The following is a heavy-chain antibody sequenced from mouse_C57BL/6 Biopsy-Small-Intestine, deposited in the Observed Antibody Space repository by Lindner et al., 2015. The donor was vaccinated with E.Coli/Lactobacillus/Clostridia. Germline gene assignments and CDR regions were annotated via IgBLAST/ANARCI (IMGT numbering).Heavy chain of an antibody. Sequence: VQLQESGPELVKPGASVKMSCKASGYTFTDYNMDWVKQSHGKSLEWIGDINPNNGGTIYNQKFKGKATLTVDHSSSTAYMQLNSLTSEDSAVYYCARSAYYYGSSAFAYWGQGTLVTVSA. J-gene: IGHJ3*01. V-gene: IGHV1-18*01. CDR3: ARSAYYYGSSAFAY. CDR1: GYTFTDYN. CDR2: INPNNGGT. D-gene: IGHD1-1*01.